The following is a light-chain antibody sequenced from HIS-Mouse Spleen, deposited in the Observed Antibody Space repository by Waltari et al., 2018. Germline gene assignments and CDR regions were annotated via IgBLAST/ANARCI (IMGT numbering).Light chain of an antibody. J-gene: IGKJ1*01. CDR3: QQYYSTPT. CDR1: QSVLYSSNNKNY. V-gene: IGKV4-1*01. Sequence: DIVMTQSPDSLAVSLGERATINCKSSQSVLYSSNNKNYLAWYQQKPGQPPKLLLYWGSTRESGVPDRVSGSGSGTDFTLTISSLQAEDVAVYYCQQYYSTPTFGQGTKVEIK. CDR2: WGS.